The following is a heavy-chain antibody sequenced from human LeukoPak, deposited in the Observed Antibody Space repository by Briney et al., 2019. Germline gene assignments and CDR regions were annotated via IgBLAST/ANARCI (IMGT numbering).Heavy chain of an antibody. V-gene: IGHV3-30*03. CDR3: ARVMGRYCSSTSCYVDY. J-gene: IGHJ4*02. Sequence: PGGSLRLSCAASGFTVSSNYMSWVRQAPGKGLEWVAVISYDGSNKYYADSVKGRFTISRDNSKNTLYLQMNSLRAEDTAVYYCARVMGRYCSSTSCYVDYWGQGTLVTVSS. CDR1: GFTVSSNY. D-gene: IGHD2-2*01. CDR2: ISYDGSNK.